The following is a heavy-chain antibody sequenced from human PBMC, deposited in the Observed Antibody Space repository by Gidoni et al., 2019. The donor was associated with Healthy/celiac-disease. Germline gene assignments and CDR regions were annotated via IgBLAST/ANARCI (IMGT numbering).Heavy chain of an antibody. Sequence: QVQLVQSGAEVKKPGSSVKVSCKASGGTFSSYAIILVRQAPGQGLGWMGGISPIFGTANYAQKFQGRVTIPADESTGTAYMELSSLRSEDTAVYYCARAQLSSAPKFDPWGQGTLVTVSS. CDR1: GGTFSSYA. D-gene: IGHD1-1*01. CDR2: ISPIFGTA. J-gene: IGHJ5*02. V-gene: IGHV1-69*01. CDR3: ARAQLSSAPKFDP.